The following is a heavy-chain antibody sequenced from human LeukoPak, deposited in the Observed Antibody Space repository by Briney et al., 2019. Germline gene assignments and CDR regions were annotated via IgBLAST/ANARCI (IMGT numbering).Heavy chain of an antibody. J-gene: IGHJ6*02. CDR3: AREWFGEALYGIDV. CDR2: IKQDGGEI. CDR1: GLIFISYW. V-gene: IGHV3-7*01. Sequence: GGSLRLSCAASGLIFISYWMAWVRQAPGEGLEWVATIKQDGGEIYYVDSVKGRFTISRDNAKNSLFLQMTLLRVEDRAGYYSAREWFGEALYGIDVWGHRITVT. D-gene: IGHD3-10*01.